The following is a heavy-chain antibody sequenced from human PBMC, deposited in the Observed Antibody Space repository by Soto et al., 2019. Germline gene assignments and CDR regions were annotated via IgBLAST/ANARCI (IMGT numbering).Heavy chain of an antibody. D-gene: IGHD6-13*01. Sequence: GASVKVSCKASGYTFTSYGISWVRQAPGQGLVWMGWISAYSGSTNYAQKLQGRVTMTTDTSTSTAYMELRSLRSDDTAVYYCARSIAAAVDFDYWGQGTLVTVSS. J-gene: IGHJ4*02. CDR3: ARSIAAAVDFDY. V-gene: IGHV1-18*01. CDR2: ISAYSGST. CDR1: GYTFTSYG.